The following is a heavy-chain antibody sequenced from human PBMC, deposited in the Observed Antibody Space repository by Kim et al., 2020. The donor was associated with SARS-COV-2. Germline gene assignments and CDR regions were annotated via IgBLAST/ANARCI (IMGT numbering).Heavy chain of an antibody. CDR1: GFTFSDSA. V-gene: IGHV3-73*01. CDR3: IIWNTTMPWGY. CDR2: IRSKANNYAT. J-gene: IGHJ4*02. D-gene: IGHD2-2*01. Sequence: GGSLRLSCAASGFTFSDSAMHWVRQASGKGLEWVGRIRSKANNYATAFGASVRGRFSISRDDSRNTPYLEMNSLKTKDTAVYYCIIWNTTMPWGYWGKGT.